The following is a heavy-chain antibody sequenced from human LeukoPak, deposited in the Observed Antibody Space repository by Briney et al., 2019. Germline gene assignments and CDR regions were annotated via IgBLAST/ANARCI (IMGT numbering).Heavy chain of an antibody. J-gene: IGHJ4*02. CDR3: ASRGLTEFHYFDF. V-gene: IGHV3-48*03. Sequence: GGSLRLSCAASGLTFSNYAMNWVRQAPGKGLEWISYITSGGSTIYYADSVKGRFTISRDNAKNSLSLHMNSLRAEDTAVYYCASRGLTEFHYFDFWGPGTLVTVSS. D-gene: IGHD3-10*01. CDR1: GLTFSNYA. CDR2: ITSGGSTI.